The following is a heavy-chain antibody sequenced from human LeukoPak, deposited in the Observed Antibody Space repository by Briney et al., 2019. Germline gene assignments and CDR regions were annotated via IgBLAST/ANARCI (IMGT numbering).Heavy chain of an antibody. CDR2: IRPDESYK. CDR3: ARDRLGYCSSTSCGGVFDY. CDR1: GFTFSNYG. J-gene: IGHJ4*02. V-gene: IGHV3-30*02. Sequence: PGGSLRLSCAASGFTFSNYGMHWVRQAPGKGLEWLAFIRPDESYKYYADSVKGRFTISRDNSKNTLYLQMNSVRTEDTAVYYCARDRLGYCSSTSCGGVFDYWGQGTLVTVSS. D-gene: IGHD2-2*01.